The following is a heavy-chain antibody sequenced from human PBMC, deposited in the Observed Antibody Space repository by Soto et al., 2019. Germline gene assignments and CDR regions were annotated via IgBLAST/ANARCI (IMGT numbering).Heavy chain of an antibody. CDR3: ARMDGLVGGITKNWFDP. V-gene: IGHV5-10-1*01. Sequence: GESLKISCKGSGYSFTRYWISWVRQMPGKGLEWMGRIDPSDSYTNYGPSFQGHVTMSVDKSTSTAYLQWSSLKASDTAMYYCARMDGLVGGITKNWFDPWGQGTLVTVSS. CDR1: GYSFTRYW. CDR2: IDPSDSYT. J-gene: IGHJ5*02. D-gene: IGHD3-10*01.